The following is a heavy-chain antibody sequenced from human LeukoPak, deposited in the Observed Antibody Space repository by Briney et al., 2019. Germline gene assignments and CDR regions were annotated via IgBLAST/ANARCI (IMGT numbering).Heavy chain of an antibody. CDR2: ISSSGSTI. CDR3: ARDLFGAGDY. CDR1: GFAFSSYE. V-gene: IGHV3-48*03. D-gene: IGHD3-10*02. Sequence: GGSLRLSCAASGFAFSSYEMNWVRQAPGKGLEWVSYISSSGSTIYYADSVKGRFTISRDNAKNSLYLQMNSLRAEDTGVYYWARDLFGAGDYWGQGTLVTVSS. J-gene: IGHJ4*02.